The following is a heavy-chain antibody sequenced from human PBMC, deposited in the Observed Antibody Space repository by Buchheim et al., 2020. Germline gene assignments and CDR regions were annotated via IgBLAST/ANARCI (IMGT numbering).Heavy chain of an antibody. V-gene: IGHV4-4*02. CDR1: GGSISITNW. CDR2: IYHDGST. J-gene: IGHJ4*02. D-gene: IGHD2-15*01. CDR3: ATLPRPGFCSGGGCFA. Sequence: QVQLQESGPGLVKPSGTLSLTCAVSGGSISITNWWSWVRQAPGKGLEWIGEIYHDGSTNYNPSLKSRLTLPVDKSKNQFPLKLSSVTAADTAVYYCATLPRPGFCSGGGCFAGGQGTL.